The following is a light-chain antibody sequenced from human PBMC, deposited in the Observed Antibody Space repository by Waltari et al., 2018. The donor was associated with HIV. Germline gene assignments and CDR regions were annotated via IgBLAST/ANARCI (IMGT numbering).Light chain of an antibody. CDR1: QVFSSS. V-gene: IGKV1-8*01. CDR3: QQYYTYPWT. CDR2: SAS. Sequence: AIRMTQSPSSFSASTGDRVTIPCRASQVFSSSLAWYQQKPGKAPNLLFYSASTLQSGVPLRCSGSGSGTDFTLTISRLQSEDFAPYYCQQYYTYPWTFGQGTKVELK. J-gene: IGKJ1*01.